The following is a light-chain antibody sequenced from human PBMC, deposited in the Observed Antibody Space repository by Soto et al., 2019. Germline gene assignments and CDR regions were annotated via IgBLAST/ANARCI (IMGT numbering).Light chain of an antibody. Sequence: EIVLTQSPGPLSLSPGERATLSCRASQSVTSSYVAWYQQKPGQAPRLLIYVASSRATGIPDRFSGSGSGTDSTLTISRLEPEDFAGYYCQQYGSSPLTFGGGTKVDI. V-gene: IGKV3-20*01. CDR2: VAS. CDR3: QQYGSSPLT. J-gene: IGKJ4*01. CDR1: QSVTSSY.